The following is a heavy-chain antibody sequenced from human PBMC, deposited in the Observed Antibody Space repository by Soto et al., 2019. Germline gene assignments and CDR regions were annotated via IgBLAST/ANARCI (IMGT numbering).Heavy chain of an antibody. CDR2: INHSGST. J-gene: IGHJ4*02. CDR3: ARGTGISSYARI. D-gene: IGHD6-6*01. Sequence: SETLSLTCAVYGGSFSGYYWSWIRQPPGKGLEWIGEINHSGSTNYNPSLKSRVTISVDTSKNQFSLKLSSVTAADTAVYYCARGTGISSYARIWGQGTLVTVSS. CDR1: GGSFSGYY. V-gene: IGHV4-34*01.